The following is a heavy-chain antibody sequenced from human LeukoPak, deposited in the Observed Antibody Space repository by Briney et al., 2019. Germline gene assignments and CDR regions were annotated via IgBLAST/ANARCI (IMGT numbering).Heavy chain of an antibody. CDR2: ISYDGSNK. CDR3: AKYPYYFDY. Sequence: GRSLRLSCAASGFTFSSYAMHWVRQAPGKGLEWVAVISYDGSNKYYAHSVKGRFTISRDSSKNTLYLQMNSLRAEDTAVYYCAKYPYYFDYWGQGTLVTVSS. CDR1: GFTFSSYA. J-gene: IGHJ4*02. V-gene: IGHV3-30-3*02.